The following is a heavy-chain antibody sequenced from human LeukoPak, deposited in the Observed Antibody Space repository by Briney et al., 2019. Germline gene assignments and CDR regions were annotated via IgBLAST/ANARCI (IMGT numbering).Heavy chain of an antibody. D-gene: IGHD3-3*01. CDR2: IDARSGIT. V-gene: IGHV3-48*01. CDR3: ARTYDFGRGPPGDAFDN. CDR1: GFTFTIFG. Sequence: GGSLRLSCAASGFTFTIFGLNWVRQAPGKVPEWVSYIDARSGITYYADSVQGRFTISRDNAQESVFLQVNSLRADDTAVYYCARTYDFGRGPPGDAFDNWGPGTLVTVSS. J-gene: IGHJ3*02.